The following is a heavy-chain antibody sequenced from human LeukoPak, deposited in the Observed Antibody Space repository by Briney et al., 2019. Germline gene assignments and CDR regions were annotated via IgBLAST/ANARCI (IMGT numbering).Heavy chain of an antibody. CDR2: IRYDGSNK. V-gene: IGHV3-30*02. Sequence: QAGGSLRLSCAASGFTFSSYGMHWVRQAPGKGLEWVAFIRYDGSNKYYADSVKGRFTISRDNSKNTLSLQMNGLTPEDTAVYYCAKDRSWSTMVDYDYWGQGSLVSVSS. D-gene: IGHD3-10*01. CDR3: AKDRSWSTMVDYDY. CDR1: GFTFSSYG. J-gene: IGHJ4*02.